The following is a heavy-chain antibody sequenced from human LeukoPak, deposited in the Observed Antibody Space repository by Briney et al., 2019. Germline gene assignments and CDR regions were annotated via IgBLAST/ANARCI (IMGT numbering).Heavy chain of an antibody. Sequence: GASVKVSCKASGYTFTSYGISWVRQAPGQGLEWMGWISAYNGNTNYAQKLQGRVTMTTDTSTSTAYMELRSLRSDDTAVYYCAREGERKGYYYYYMDVWGKGTTVTVSS. CDR2: ISAYNGNT. D-gene: IGHD1-1*01. V-gene: IGHV1-18*01. CDR3: AREGERKGYYYYYMDV. J-gene: IGHJ6*03. CDR1: GYTFTSYG.